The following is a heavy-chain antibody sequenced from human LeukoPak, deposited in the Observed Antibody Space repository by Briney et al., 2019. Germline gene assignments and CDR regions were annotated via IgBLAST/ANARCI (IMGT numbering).Heavy chain of an antibody. Sequence: SETLSLTCAVYGGSFSGYYWSWIRQPPGKGLEWIGYIYYSGSTNYNPSLKSRVTISVDTSKNQFSLKLSSVTAADTAVYYCARLTRRDGYNYGFDYWGQGTLVTVSS. V-gene: IGHV4-59*08. CDR1: GGSFSGYY. J-gene: IGHJ4*02. CDR2: IYYSGST. CDR3: ARLTRRDGYNYGFDY. D-gene: IGHD5-24*01.